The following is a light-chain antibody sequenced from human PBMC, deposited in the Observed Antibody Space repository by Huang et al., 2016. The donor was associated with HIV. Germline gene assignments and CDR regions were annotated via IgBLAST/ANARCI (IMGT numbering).Light chain of an antibody. CDR3: QQYYNWPPYT. J-gene: IGKJ2*01. CDR2: GAS. CDR1: QSVSTN. V-gene: IGKV3-15*01. Sequence: EVVMTQSPATLSLSPGERATLSCRASQSVSTNLAWYQQKPGQAPRLLIYGASTRATGSPGRFRGSRSGTEFTLTISSLQSEDFVVYYCQQYYNWPPYTFGQGTKLEIK.